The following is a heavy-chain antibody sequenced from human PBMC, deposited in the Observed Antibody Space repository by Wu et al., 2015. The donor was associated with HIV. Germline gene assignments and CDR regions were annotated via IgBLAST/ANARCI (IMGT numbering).Heavy chain of an antibody. Sequence: QVRLLQSGAEVKTPGSSVKVPCLTSGYTFNRYPINWLRQVPGQGLEWLGVVIPAIGTTHYSQKFQGRLTVSTGASATTAYLELRNLTSDDTALYFCAREAYDDYSHQFLVDYFYAMDVWG. CDR3: AREAYDDYSHQFLVDYFYAMDV. CDR1: GYTFNRYP. V-gene: IGHV1-69*05. CDR2: VIPAIGTT. J-gene: IGHJ6*02. D-gene: IGHD3-16*01.